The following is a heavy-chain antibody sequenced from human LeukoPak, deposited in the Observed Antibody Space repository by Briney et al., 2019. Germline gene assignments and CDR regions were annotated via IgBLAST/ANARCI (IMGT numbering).Heavy chain of an antibody. Sequence: GGSLRLSCAASGFTFSSYAMSWVRQAPGKGLEWVSTIRGSGASTSYADSVKGRFTISRDNSKNTLYLQMNSLGAEDTAVYYCARRMGVPNNWFDPWGQGTLVTVSS. V-gene: IGHV3-23*01. D-gene: IGHD2-2*01. J-gene: IGHJ5*02. CDR2: IRGSGAST. CDR3: ARRMGVPNNWFDP. CDR1: GFTFSSYA.